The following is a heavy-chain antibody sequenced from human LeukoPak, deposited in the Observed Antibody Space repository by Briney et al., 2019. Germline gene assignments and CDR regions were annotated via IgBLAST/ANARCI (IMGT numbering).Heavy chain of an antibody. J-gene: IGHJ6*03. CDR2: MNPNSGNR. Sequence: ASVTVSCKAHGYTFTSYDINWVRQATGQGLEWIGWMNPNSGNRGYAQKFQGRVTMTRNNSISTAYMEVSSLRSEDTAVYYCARGGSETPYYYYMDVWGKGTTVTVSS. CDR3: ARGGSETPYYYYMDV. CDR1: GYTFTSYD. V-gene: IGHV1-8*01. D-gene: IGHD4-23*01.